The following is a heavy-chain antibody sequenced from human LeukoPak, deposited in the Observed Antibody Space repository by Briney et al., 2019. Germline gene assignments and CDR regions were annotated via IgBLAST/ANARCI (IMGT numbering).Heavy chain of an antibody. Sequence: PSETLSLTCAVYGGSFSTYYWSWIRQPPGKGLEWIGEINHSGSTNYNPSLKSRVTISVDTSNNQFSLKVNSVTAADTAVYYCVTVAVAGFRFDYWGQGTLVTVSS. CDR2: INHSGST. CDR1: GGSFSTYY. D-gene: IGHD6-19*01. J-gene: IGHJ4*02. CDR3: VTVAVAGFRFDY. V-gene: IGHV4-34*01.